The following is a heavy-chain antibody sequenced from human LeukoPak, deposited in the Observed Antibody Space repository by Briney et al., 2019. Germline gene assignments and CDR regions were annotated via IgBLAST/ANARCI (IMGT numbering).Heavy chain of an antibody. V-gene: IGHV1-69*16. J-gene: IGHJ3*02. Sequence: SVKVSCKASGGTFSSYSISWVRQAPVQGLEWMGGIIPVLGTPNYAQNFQGRVTMTTDESTITAYMELSSLKSEDTAVYYCARALDVVVMPATLGAFDIWGQGTMVTVST. CDR3: ARALDVVVMPATLGAFDI. CDR2: IIPVLGTP. D-gene: IGHD2-2*03. CDR1: GGTFSSYS.